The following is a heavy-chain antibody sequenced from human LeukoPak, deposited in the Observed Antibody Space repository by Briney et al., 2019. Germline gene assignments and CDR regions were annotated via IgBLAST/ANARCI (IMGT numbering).Heavy chain of an antibody. J-gene: IGHJ4*02. D-gene: IGHD6-19*01. Sequence: GGSLRLSCAASGFTFSSYWMSWVRQAPGKGLEWVANIKQDGSEKYYVDSVKGRFTISRDNAKNSLYLQMNSLRAEDTAVYHCAREGSGWSRHFDYWGQGTLVTVSS. V-gene: IGHV3-7*01. CDR1: GFTFSSYW. CDR3: AREGSGWSRHFDY. CDR2: IKQDGSEK.